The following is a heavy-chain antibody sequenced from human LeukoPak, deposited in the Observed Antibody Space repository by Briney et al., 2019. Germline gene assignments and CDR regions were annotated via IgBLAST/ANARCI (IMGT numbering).Heavy chain of an antibody. CDR2: ISGSGGNK. Sequence: PGGSLRLSCAASGFTFSGYAMRWVRQAPGKGLERASLISGSGGNKYHADSVKGRFTISRDNSKNTLYLQMNSLRGEDTAVYFCAKHLNLGYDYWGQGTLVTVSS. CDR1: GFTFSGYA. V-gene: IGHV3-23*01. CDR3: AKHLNLGYDY. J-gene: IGHJ4*02. D-gene: IGHD3-16*01.